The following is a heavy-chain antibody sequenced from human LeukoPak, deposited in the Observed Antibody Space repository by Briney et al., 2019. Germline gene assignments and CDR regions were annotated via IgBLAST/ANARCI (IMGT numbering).Heavy chain of an antibody. J-gene: IGHJ4*02. D-gene: IGHD5-24*01. CDR1: GFPFSSYW. CDR3: ARGQMAGY. CDR2: IKPDGSEK. Sequence: PGGSLRLSCAASGFPFSSYWMSWVRQAQGKGLEWVANIKPDGSEKAYVDSVKGRFTISRDNAKNSLYLQMNSLRAEDTAVYYCARGQMAGYWGQGTLVSVSS. V-gene: IGHV3-7*05.